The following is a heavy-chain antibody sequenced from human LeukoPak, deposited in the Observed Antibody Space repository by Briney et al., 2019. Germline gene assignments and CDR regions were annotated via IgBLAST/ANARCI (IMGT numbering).Heavy chain of an antibody. D-gene: IGHD6-19*01. CDR1: GFTFSSYG. CDR2: IRYDGSNK. Sequence: GGSLRLSCAASGFTFSSYGMHWVRQAPGKGLEWVAFIRYDGSNKYYADSVKGRFTISRDNSKNTLYLQMNSLRAEDTAVYYCAKDRIAVAGATKYFQHWGQGTLVTVSS. J-gene: IGHJ1*01. V-gene: IGHV3-30*02. CDR3: AKDRIAVAGATKYFQH.